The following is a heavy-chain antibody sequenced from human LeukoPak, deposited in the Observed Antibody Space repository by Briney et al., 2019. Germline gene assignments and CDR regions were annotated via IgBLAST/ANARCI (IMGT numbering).Heavy chain of an antibody. V-gene: IGHV1-69*01. J-gene: IGHJ4*02. CDR3: AGGAPYTVTTTPPDY. CDR1: GGTFSSYA. Sequence: SVKVSCKASGGTFSSYAISWVRQAPGQGLEWMRGIIPIFGTANYAQKFQGRVTITADESTSTAYMELSSLRSEDTAVYYCAGGAPYTVTTTPPDYWGQGTLVTVSS. CDR2: IIPIFGTA. D-gene: IGHD4-17*01.